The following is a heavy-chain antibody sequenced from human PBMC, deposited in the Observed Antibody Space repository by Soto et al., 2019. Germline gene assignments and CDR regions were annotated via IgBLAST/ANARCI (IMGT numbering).Heavy chain of an antibody. D-gene: IGHD3-10*01. V-gene: IGHV4-31*03. CDR3: ARTLLWFGGALNYFDY. CDR1: GGSISSGGYY. Sequence: SETRSLTCTVSGGSISSGGYYWSWIRQHPGKGLEWIGYIYYSGSTYYNPSLKSRVTISVDTSKNQFSLKLSSVTAADTAVYYCARTLLWFGGALNYFDYWGQGTLVTVS. J-gene: IGHJ4*02. CDR2: IYYSGST.